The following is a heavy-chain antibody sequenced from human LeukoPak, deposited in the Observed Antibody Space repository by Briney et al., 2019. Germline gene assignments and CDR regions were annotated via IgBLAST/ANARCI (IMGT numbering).Heavy chain of an antibody. CDR2: IRSKAYRGTT. CDR1: GGSISSYY. J-gene: IGHJ6*02. V-gene: IGHV3-49*04. Sequence: LSLTCTVSGGSISSYYWSWVRQAPGKGLEWVGFIRSKAYRGTTEYAASVKDRFTISRDDSNSIAYLQMNSLRTEDTAVYYCTRGPIQLWIHNGMDVWGPGTTVTVSS. D-gene: IGHD5-18*01. CDR3: TRGPIQLWIHNGMDV.